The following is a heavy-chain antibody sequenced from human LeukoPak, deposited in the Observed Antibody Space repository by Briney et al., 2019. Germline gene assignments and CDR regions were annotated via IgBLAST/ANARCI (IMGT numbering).Heavy chain of an antibody. D-gene: IGHD3-16*02. CDR2: VSYGGTT. Sequence: PSETLSPTCTASGASISSYYCDWIRQPPGKGLEWFGYVSYGGTTNYNPSQRGRVTISVETSKNQFSLNLSAVTAADTAVYYCARESNGPLSHLDWWGQGTLVTVS. J-gene: IGHJ4*02. V-gene: IGHV4-59*01. CDR1: GASISSYY. CDR3: ARESNGPLSHLDW.